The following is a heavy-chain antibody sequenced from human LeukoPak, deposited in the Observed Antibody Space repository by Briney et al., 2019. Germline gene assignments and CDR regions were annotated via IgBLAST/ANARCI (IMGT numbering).Heavy chain of an antibody. J-gene: IGHJ5*02. CDR1: GFTFSSYA. V-gene: IGHV3-30*04. CDR2: ISYDGSNK. D-gene: IGHD3-16*01. Sequence: GGSLRLSCAASGFTFSSYAMHWVRQAPGKGLEWVAVISYDGSNKYYADSVKGRFTISRDNSKNTLYLQMNSLRAEDTAVYYCAREMMRARWFDPWGQGTLVTVSS. CDR3: AREMMRARWFDP.